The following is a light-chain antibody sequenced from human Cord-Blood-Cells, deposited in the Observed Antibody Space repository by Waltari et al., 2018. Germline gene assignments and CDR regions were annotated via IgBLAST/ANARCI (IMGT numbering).Light chain of an antibody. J-gene: IGKJ3*01. Sequence: DIVMTQSPDSLAVSLGERATINCKSSQSVLYSSNNKNYLAWYQQKPGQPPKLLIYWASTRESGVPDRFSVSGSGTDFTLTISSLQAEDVAVYYCQQYYSTPRTFGPGTKVDIK. V-gene: IGKV4-1*01. CDR2: WAS. CDR1: QSVLYSSNNKNY. CDR3: QQYYSTPRT.